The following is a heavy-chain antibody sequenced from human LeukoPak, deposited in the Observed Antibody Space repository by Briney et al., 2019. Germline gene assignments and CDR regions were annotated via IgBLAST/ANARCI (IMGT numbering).Heavy chain of an antibody. J-gene: IGHJ4*02. V-gene: IGHV4-34*01. CDR1: GGSFSGYY. CDR3: ARSDTAMVAFDY. Sequence: SETLSLTCAVYGGSFSGYYWSWIRQPPGKGLEWIGEINHSGSTNYNPSLKSRVTISVDTSKNQFSLKLSSVTAADTAVYYCARSDTAMVAFDYWGQGTLVTVFS. D-gene: IGHD5-18*01. CDR2: INHSGST.